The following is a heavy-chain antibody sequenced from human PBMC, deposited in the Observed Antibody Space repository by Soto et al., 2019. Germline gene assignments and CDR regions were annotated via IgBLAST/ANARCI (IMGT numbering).Heavy chain of an antibody. CDR3: ARDTLRFLEWLLYGHGLDYGMDV. J-gene: IGHJ6*02. CDR1: GFTFSSYA. Sequence: GSLRLSCAASGFTFSSYAMHWVRQAPGKGLEWVAVISYDGSNKYYADSVKGRFTISRDNSKNTLYLQMNSLRAEDTAVYYCARDTLRFLEWLLYGHGLDYGMDVWGQGTTVTVSS. CDR2: ISYDGSNK. V-gene: IGHV3-30-3*01. D-gene: IGHD3-3*01.